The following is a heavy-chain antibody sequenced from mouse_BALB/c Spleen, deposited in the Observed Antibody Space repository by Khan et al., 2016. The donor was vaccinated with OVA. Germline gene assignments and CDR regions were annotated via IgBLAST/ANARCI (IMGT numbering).Heavy chain of an antibody. CDR3: AKDPGYSGTKY. V-gene: IGHV2-6-5*01. CDR2: IWAGGSK. Sequence: VQLVESGPGLVAPSQSLSITCTVSGLSLTDSAVSWIRQPPGKGLEWLGVIWAGGSKYYNSALKPRLSITKDNSKAQVFFNTTRLQTSDTAMYYCAKDPGYSGTKYWGQGTTVTVSS. CDR1: GLSLTDSA. J-gene: IGHJ4*01. D-gene: IGHD1-3*01.